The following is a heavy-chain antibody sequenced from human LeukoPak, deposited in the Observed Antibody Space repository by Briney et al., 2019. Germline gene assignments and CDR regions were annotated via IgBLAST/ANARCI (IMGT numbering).Heavy chain of an antibody. CDR1: GYTFTSYG. CDR2: ISAYNGNT. J-gene: IGHJ5*02. Sequence: ASVKVSCKASGYTFTSYGIIWVRQAPGQGLEWMGWISAYNGNTNYAQKLQGRVTMTTDTSTSTAYMELRSLRSDDTAVYYCARVGTMIVAYPLSPWGRGTLVTVSS. CDR3: ARVGTMIVAYPLSP. V-gene: IGHV1-18*01. D-gene: IGHD3-22*01.